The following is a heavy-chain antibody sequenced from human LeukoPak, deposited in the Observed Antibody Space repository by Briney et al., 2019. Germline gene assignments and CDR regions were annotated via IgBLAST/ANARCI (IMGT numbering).Heavy chain of an antibody. CDR1: GFTFSSYA. V-gene: IGHV3-23*01. CDR2: ISGSGGST. D-gene: IGHD3-22*01. CDR3: AKIQIDSSGFLFDY. Sequence: GGPLRLSCAASGFTFSSYAMSWVRQAPGKGLEWVSAISGSGGSTYYADSVKGRFTISRDNSKNTLYLQMNSLRAEDTAVYYCAKIQIDSSGFLFDYWGQGTLVTVSS. J-gene: IGHJ4*02.